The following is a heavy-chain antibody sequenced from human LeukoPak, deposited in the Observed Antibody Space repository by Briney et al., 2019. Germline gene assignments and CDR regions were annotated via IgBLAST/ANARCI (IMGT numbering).Heavy chain of an antibody. D-gene: IGHD3-16*02. Sequence: SETLSLTCAVYGGSFSGYYWSWIRQPAGKGLEWIGRIYTSGSTNYNPSLKSRVTMSVDTSKNQFSLKLSSVTAADTAVYYCAREGLYDYVWGSYRNAFDIWGQGTMVTVSS. J-gene: IGHJ3*02. CDR1: GGSFSGYY. CDR3: AREGLYDYVWGSYRNAFDI. V-gene: IGHV4-4*07. CDR2: IYTSGST.